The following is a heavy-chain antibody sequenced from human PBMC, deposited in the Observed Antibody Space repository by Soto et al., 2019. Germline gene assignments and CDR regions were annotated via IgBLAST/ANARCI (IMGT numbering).Heavy chain of an antibody. CDR3: TTDRSLLLWFGEFRLPYYYYGMDV. D-gene: IGHD3-10*01. V-gene: IGHV3-15*01. Sequence: GGSLRLSCAASGFTFSNAWMSWVRQAPGKGLEWVGRIKSKTDGGTTDYAAPVKGRFTISRDDSKNTLYLQMNSLKTEDTAVYYCTTDRSLLLWFGEFRLPYYYYGMDVWGQGTTVTVSS. CDR1: GFTFSNAW. CDR2: IKSKTDGGTT. J-gene: IGHJ6*02.